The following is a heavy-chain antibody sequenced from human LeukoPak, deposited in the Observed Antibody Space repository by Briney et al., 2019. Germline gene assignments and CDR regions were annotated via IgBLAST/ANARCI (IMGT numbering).Heavy chain of an antibody. J-gene: IGHJ6*02. CDR2: IYYSGST. Sequence: SQTLSLTCTVSGGSISSYYWSWVRQLPGKGLEWIGYIYYSGSTNYNPSLKSRVTISVDTSKNQFSLKLSSVTAADTVVYYCARVISGYPPFMDVWGQGTTVTVSS. CDR1: GGSISSYY. CDR3: ARVISGYPPFMDV. D-gene: IGHD3-22*01. V-gene: IGHV4-59*01.